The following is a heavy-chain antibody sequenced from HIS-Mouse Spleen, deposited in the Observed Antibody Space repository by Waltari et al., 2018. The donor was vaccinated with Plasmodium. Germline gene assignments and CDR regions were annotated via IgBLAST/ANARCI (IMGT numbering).Heavy chain of an antibody. CDR3: ARGVGYSSSWYWFDP. V-gene: IGHV4-38-2*02. D-gene: IGHD6-13*01. Sequence: QVQLQESGPGLVKPSETLSLTCTVSGYSISSGSSWGCLRQPPGKGLELIGSIYHSGSTYYNPSLKSRVTISVDTSKNQFPLKLSSVTAADTAVYYCARGVGYSSSWYWFDPWGQGTLVTVSS. J-gene: IGHJ5*02. CDR2: IYHSGST. CDR1: GYSISSGSS.